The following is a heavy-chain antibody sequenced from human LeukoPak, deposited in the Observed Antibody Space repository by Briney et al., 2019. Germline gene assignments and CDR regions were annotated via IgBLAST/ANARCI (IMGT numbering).Heavy chain of an antibody. CDR2: IRYDGSNK. CDR1: GFTFSGYG. Sequence: GGSLRLSCAASGFTFSGYGMHWVRQAPGKGLEWVAFIRYDGSNKNFADSVKGRFTISRDNAKNSLYLQMNSLRAEDTAVYYCARDRDTAMVPFDYWGQGTLVTVSS. V-gene: IGHV3-30*02. J-gene: IGHJ4*02. CDR3: ARDRDTAMVPFDY. D-gene: IGHD5-18*01.